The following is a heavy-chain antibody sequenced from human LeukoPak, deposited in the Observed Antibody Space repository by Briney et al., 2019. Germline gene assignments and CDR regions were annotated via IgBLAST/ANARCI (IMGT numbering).Heavy chain of an antibody. J-gene: IGHJ4*02. V-gene: IGHV4-39*07. CDR1: GGSISSSSYY. Sequence: PSETLSLTCTVSGGSISSSSYYWGWIRQPPGKGLEWIGSIYYSGSTYFNPSLKSRVTISVDTSKNQFSLKLSSVTAADTAVYYCARRRITMKGDFDYWGQGTLVTVSS. D-gene: IGHD3-22*01. CDR3: ARRRITMKGDFDY. CDR2: IYYSGST.